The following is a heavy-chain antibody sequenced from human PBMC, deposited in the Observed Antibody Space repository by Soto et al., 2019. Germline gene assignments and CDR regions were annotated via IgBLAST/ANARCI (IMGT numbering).Heavy chain of an antibody. Sequence: QLQLQESGPGLVKPSETLSLTCTVSGVSISSSSYYWGWFRQPPGKGLEGIGTIYYGGSSSSNPSLKSRVTISLDTSKNQFSLTLTSVTAADTAVYYCARHGSYWGQGTLVTVSS. CDR3: ARHGSY. CDR1: GVSISSSSYY. V-gene: IGHV4-39*01. CDR2: IYYGGSS. J-gene: IGHJ4*02.